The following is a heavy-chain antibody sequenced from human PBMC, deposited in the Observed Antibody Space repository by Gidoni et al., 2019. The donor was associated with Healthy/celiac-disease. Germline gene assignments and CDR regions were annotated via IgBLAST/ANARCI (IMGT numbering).Heavy chain of an antibody. Sequence: QITLKESGPTLVKPTQTLTLTCTFSGFSLSTSGVGVGWLRQPPGKALEWLALIYWDDDKRYSPSLKSRLTITKDTSKNQVVLTMTNMDPVDTATYYCAHRRIAVAGTLFDYWGQGTLVTVSS. CDR1: GFSLSTSGVG. J-gene: IGHJ4*02. V-gene: IGHV2-5*02. CDR2: IYWDDDK. D-gene: IGHD6-19*01. CDR3: AHRRIAVAGTLFDY.